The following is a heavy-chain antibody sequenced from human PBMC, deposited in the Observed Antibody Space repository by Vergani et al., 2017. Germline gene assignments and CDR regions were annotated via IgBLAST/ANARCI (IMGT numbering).Heavy chain of an antibody. D-gene: IGHD6-6*01. Sequence: EVHLVESGGGLVKPGGSLKLSCAASGFSLSSYSMIWVRQAPGKGLEWVSSISSSGTNIFYADSVKGRFTISKDDDKSSLYLQMNSLRLEDTAQYYCARMDTEQLVDSYHPEFDYWGQGTLVSVSS. J-gene: IGHJ4*02. CDR2: ISSSGTNI. CDR1: GFSLSSYS. V-gene: IGHV3-21*01. CDR3: ARMDTEQLVDSYHPEFDY.